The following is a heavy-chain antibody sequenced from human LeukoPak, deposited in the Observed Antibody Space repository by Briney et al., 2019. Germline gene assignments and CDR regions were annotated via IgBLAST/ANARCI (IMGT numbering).Heavy chain of an antibody. V-gene: IGHV3-43*02. D-gene: IGHD3-3*01. CDR2: ISGDGGST. J-gene: IGHJ6*02. Sequence: GGSLRLSCAASGFTFDDYAMHWVRHAPGKGLEWVSLISGDGGSTYYADSVKGRFTISRDNRKNSLYLQMNSLRTEDTALYYCAKGSYDFWSGSSSYYGMDVWGQGTTVTVPS. CDR1: GFTFDDYA. CDR3: AKGSYDFWSGSSSYYGMDV.